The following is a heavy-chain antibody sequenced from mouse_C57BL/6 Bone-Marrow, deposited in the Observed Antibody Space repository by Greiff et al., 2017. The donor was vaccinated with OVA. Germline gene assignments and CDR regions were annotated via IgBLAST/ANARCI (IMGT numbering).Heavy chain of an antibody. J-gene: IGHJ1*03. Sequence: QVQLQQPGAELVKPGASVKMSCKASGYTFTSYWITWVKQRPGQGLEWIGDIYPGSGSTNYNEKVKSKATLTVDTSSSTAYMQLSSRTSDDSAVYYCARDDGYYWYFDVWGTGTTVTVSS. D-gene: IGHD2-3*01. CDR2: IYPGSGST. CDR1: GYTFTSYW. V-gene: IGHV1-55*01. CDR3: ARDDGYYWYFDV.